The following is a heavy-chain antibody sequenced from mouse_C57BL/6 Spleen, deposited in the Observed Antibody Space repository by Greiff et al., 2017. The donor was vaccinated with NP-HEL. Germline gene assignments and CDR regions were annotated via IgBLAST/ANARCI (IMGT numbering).Heavy chain of an antibody. Sequence: VQLQQSGAELARPGASVKLSCKASGYTFTSYGISWVKQRTGQGLEWIGEIYPRSGNTYYNEKFKGKATLTVDISFSTVSMVLRILTSVVSAVYFCARRHSIFPWFAYWGQGTLVTGSA. CDR2: IYPRSGNT. CDR3: ARRHSIFPWFAY. CDR1: GYTFTSYG. V-gene: IGHV1-81*01. J-gene: IGHJ3*01. D-gene: IGHD2-10*02.